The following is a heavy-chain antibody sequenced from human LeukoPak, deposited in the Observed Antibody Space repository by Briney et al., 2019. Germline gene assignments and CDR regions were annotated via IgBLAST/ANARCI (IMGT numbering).Heavy chain of an antibody. D-gene: IGHD1-1*01. V-gene: IGHV1-69*05. CDR2: IIPIFGTA. J-gene: IGHJ6*03. CDR3: ARDRGTGTDYYYYMDV. Sequence: SVKVSCKASGSTFSSYAISWVRQAPGQGLEWMGGIIPIFGTANYAQKFQGRVTITTDESTSTAYMELSSLRSEDTAVYYCARDRGTGTDYYYYMDVWGKGTTVTVSS. CDR1: GSTFSSYA.